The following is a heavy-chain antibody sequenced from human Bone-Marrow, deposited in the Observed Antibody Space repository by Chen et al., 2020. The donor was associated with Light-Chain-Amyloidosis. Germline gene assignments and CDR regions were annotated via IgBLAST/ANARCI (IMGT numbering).Heavy chain of an antibody. CDR3: ARHRGYCSGGSCYSGYWYFDL. J-gene: IGHJ2*01. V-gene: IGHV4-39*01. CDR2: IYYSGST. CDR1: GGSISSSSYY. Sequence: QLQLQESGPGLVKPSETLSLTCTVSGGSISSSSYYWGWIRQPPGKGLEWIGSIYYSGSTYYNPSLKSRLTISLDTSKNQFSLKLRSVTAADTAVYSCARHRGYCSGGSCYSGYWYFDLWGRGTLVTVSS. D-gene: IGHD2-15*01.